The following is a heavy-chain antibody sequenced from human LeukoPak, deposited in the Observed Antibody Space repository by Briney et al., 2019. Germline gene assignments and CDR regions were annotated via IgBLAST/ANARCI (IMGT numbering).Heavy chain of an antibody. V-gene: IGHV2-5*02. CDR1: GFSLSTSGVG. CDR3: AHRRSGSYLDAFDI. CDR2: LYWDDDK. D-gene: IGHD1-26*01. J-gene: IGHJ3*02. Sequence: SGPTLVKPTQTLTLTCTFSGFSLSTSGVGVGWIRQHPGKALEWLALLYWDDDKRYSPSLKSRLTITKDTSKNQVVLTMANMDPVDTATYYCAHRRSGSYLDAFDIWGQGTMVTVSS.